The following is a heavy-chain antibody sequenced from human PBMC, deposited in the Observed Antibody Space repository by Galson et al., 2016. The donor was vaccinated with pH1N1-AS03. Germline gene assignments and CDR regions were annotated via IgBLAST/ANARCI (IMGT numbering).Heavy chain of an antibody. Sequence: TLSLTCAVSGYSISSGYYWGWIRQPPGKGLEWIGSIFHSGNTYYNPSLKSRVTISVDTSKNQFSLNLYSVTAADTAVYYWAREGATADPDDSWGQGTLVTVSS. J-gene: IGHJ4*02. CDR1: GYSISSGYY. V-gene: IGHV4-38-2*02. CDR2: IFHSGNT. D-gene: IGHD6-13*01. CDR3: AREGATADPDDS.